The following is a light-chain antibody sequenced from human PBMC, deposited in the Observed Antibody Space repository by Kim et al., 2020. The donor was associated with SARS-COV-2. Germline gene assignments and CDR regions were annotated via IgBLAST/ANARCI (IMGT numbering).Light chain of an antibody. CDR3: QAWDSSTWV. Sequence: VSQGQTASITFSGDKLGDKYAYWYRQKPGQSPVLVIYQDSKRPSGIPERFSGSNSGNTATLTISGTQAMDEADYYCQAWDSSTWVFGGGTKLTVL. J-gene: IGLJ3*02. CDR2: QDS. V-gene: IGLV3-1*01. CDR1: KLGDKY.